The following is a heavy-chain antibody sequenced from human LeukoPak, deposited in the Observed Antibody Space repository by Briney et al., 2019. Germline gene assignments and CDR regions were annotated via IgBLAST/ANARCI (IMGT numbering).Heavy chain of an antibody. V-gene: IGHV3-48*03. J-gene: IGHJ5*02. CDR2: ISSSGSTI. D-gene: IGHD1-14*01. CDR1: GFTFSSYE. CDR3: AIVPTGWFAP. Sequence: PGGSLRLSCAASGFTFSSYEMNWVRQAPGKGLEWVSYISSSGSTIYYADSVKGRFTISRDNAKNSLYLQMNSLRAEDTAVYYCAIVPTGWFAPWGQGTRVTVSP.